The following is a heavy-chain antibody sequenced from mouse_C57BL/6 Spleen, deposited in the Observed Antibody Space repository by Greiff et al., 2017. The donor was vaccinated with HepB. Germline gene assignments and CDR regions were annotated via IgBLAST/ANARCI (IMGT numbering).Heavy chain of an antibody. CDR3: ARRKSYDYDEDY. Sequence: QVQLQQPGAELVKPGASVKMSCKASGYTFTSYWITWVKQRPGQGLEWIGDIYPGSGSTNYNEKFKSKATLTVDTSSSTAYMQLSSLTSEDSAVYYCARRKSYDYDEDYWGQGTTLTVSS. D-gene: IGHD2-4*01. CDR2: IYPGSGST. V-gene: IGHV1-55*01. CDR1: GYTFTSYW. J-gene: IGHJ2*01.